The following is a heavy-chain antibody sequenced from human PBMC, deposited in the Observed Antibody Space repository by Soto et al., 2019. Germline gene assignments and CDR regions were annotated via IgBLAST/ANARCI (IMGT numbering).Heavy chain of an antibody. V-gene: IGHV1-69*13. CDR1: GGTFSSYR. J-gene: IGHJ6*02. D-gene: IGHD3-9*01. CDR3: AGGVYYDILTGPSPYYYGMDV. Sequence: GASVKVSCKASGGTFSSYRFNWVRQARGQGLEWLGGIVPIYRTADYAQKFQGRVTITADESTSTAYMELSSLRSEDTAVYYCAGGVYYDILTGPSPYYYGMDVWGQGTTVTVSS. CDR2: IVPIYRTA.